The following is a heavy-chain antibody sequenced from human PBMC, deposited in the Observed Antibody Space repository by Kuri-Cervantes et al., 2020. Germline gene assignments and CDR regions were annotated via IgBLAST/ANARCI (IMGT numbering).Heavy chain of an antibody. CDR3: ARTPNYYYYMDV. CDR1: GFSLRSSGMS. J-gene: IGHJ6*03. CDR2: IAWDDDE. Sequence: SGPTLVKPTQTLTLTCTFSGFSLRSSGMSVIWIRQPPGKALEWLALIAWDDDEYYNTSLKTRLTISKDTSKNQVVLTMTNMDPVDTATYYCARTPNYYYYMDVWGEGTTVTVSS. V-gene: IGHV2-70*01.